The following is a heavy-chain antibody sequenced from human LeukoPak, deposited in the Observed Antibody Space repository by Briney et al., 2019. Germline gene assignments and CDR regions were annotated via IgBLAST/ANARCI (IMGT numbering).Heavy chain of an antibody. D-gene: IGHD2-15*01. CDR3: ARATIPLGYCSGGSCYTTYNWFDP. Sequence: ASVKVSCKASGGTFSSYAISWVRQAPGQGLEWMGGIIPILGTANYAQKFQGRVTITADKSTSTAYMELSSLRSEDTAVYYCARATIPLGYCSGGSCYTTYNWFDPWGQGTLVTVSS. V-gene: IGHV1-69*06. J-gene: IGHJ5*02. CDR2: IIPILGTA. CDR1: GGTFSSYA.